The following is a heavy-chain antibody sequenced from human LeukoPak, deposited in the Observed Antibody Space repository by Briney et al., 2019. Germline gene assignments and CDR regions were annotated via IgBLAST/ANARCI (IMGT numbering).Heavy chain of an antibody. D-gene: IGHD2-2*01. V-gene: IGHV4-34*01. J-gene: IGHJ3*02. CDR3: ARGQYCSSTSCYGDAFDI. CDR2: INHSGST. CDR1: GGSFSGYY. Sequence: SETLSLTCAVYGGSFSGYYWSWIRQPPGKGLEWIGEINHSGSTNYNPSLKSRVTISVDTSKNQFSLKLSSVTAADTAVYYCARGQYCSSTSCYGDAFDIWGQGTMVTVSS.